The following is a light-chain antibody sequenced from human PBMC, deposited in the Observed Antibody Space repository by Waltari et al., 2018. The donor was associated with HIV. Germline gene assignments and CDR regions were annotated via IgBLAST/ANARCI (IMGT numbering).Light chain of an antibody. CDR1: QRVLYSSNNKNY. J-gene: IGKJ2*01. CDR3: QQYYTTPYT. CDR2: WAS. V-gene: IGKV4-1*01. Sequence: DIVMTQSPDSLAVSLGERVTITCKSTQRVLYSSNNKNYLAWYQQKPGQPPKLLIYWASSRESGVPDRFSGSGSGTDFTLTISSLQAEDVAVYYCQQYYTTPYTFGQGTKLEI.